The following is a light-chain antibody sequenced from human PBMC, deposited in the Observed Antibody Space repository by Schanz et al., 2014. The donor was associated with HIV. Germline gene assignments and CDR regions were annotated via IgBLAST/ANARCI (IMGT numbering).Light chain of an antibody. J-gene: IGLJ3*02. CDR3: SSYISGNTWV. CDR1: SSDVGGYNY. V-gene: IGLV2-8*01. CDR2: EVS. Sequence: QSALTQPPSVSGSPGQSVTISCTGTSSDVGGYNYVSWYQQHPGKAPKLMIYEVSKRPSGVPDRFSGSKSGNTASLTVSGLQAEDEADYYCSSYISGNTWVFGGGTKLTVL.